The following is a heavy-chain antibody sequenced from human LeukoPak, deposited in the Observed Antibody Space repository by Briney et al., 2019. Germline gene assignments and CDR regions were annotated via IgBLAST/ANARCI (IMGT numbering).Heavy chain of an antibody. CDR2: INPSDGST. CDR3: SRDPTAYSGSYSFDY. V-gene: IGHV1-46*01. Sequence: ASVKVSCQASGSPFTSYYMHWVRQAPGQGLEWMGIINPSDGSTRYPQKFQGRVTMTRDTSTSKVYMELSSLRSEDTAVYYCSRDPTAYSGSYSFDYWGQGTLVSVSS. J-gene: IGHJ4*02. D-gene: IGHD1-26*01. CDR1: GSPFTSYY.